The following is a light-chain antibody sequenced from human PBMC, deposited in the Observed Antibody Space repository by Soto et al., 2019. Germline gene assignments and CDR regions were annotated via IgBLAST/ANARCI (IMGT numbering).Light chain of an antibody. CDR3: CSNAGGSTYV. J-gene: IGLJ1*01. Sequence: SALTQPASVSGSPGQSITITCTGTSSDVGSHKLVSWYQQYPGKAPKLIIFEASKRPSGVSNRFSGSKSGSTASLTISGLQAEDEADYYCCSNAGGSTYVFGTGTKV. CDR1: SSDVGSHKL. V-gene: IGLV2-23*01. CDR2: EAS.